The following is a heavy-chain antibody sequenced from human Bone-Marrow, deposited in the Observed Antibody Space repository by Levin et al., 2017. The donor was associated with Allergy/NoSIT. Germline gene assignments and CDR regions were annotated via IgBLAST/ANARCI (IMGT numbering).Heavy chain of an antibody. CDR3: ARGSKKGTNFDN. J-gene: IGHJ4*02. Sequence: SETLSLTCTVSGASITPYYWSWIRQPPGKGLEWIGYVYYIGRTTYSPSHTTRVTISLDTSSNQFSLSLNSVTAADTAVYYCARGSKKGTNFDNWGQGTLVTVSS. D-gene: IGHD3-10*01. CDR1: GASITPYY. CDR2: VYYIGRT. V-gene: IGHV4-59*01.